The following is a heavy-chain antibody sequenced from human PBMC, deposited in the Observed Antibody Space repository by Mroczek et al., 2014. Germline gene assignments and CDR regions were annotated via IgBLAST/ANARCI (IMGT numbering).Heavy chain of an antibody. D-gene: IGHD3-10*01. CDR3: ARGRGSGSLVITSCDY. J-gene: IGHJ4*02. Sequence: QVQLVESGAEVKKPGASVKVSCKASGYTFTSYDINWVRTGHSDKGLSGWDGMNPNSGNTGYAQKFQGRVTMTRNTSISTAYMELSSLRSEDTAVYYCARGRGSGSLVITSCDYVGQGTLVHRL. CDR2: MNPNSGNT. CDR1: GYTFTSYD. V-gene: IGHV1-8*01.